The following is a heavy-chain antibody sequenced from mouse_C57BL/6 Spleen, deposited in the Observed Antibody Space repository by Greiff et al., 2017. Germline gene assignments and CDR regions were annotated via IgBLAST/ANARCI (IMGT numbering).Heavy chain of an antibody. CDR1: GYTFTSYW. J-gene: IGHJ2*01. CDR3: STMVTTGYFDY. CDR2: IYPSDSET. D-gene: IGHD2-2*01. Sequence: PLHHPGAELVRPGSSVKLSCKASGYTFTSYWMDWVKQRPGQGLEWIGNIYPSDSETHYNQKFKDKATLTVDKSSSTAYMQLSSLTSEDSAVYYCSTMVTTGYFDYWGQGTTLTVSS. V-gene: IGHV1-61*01.